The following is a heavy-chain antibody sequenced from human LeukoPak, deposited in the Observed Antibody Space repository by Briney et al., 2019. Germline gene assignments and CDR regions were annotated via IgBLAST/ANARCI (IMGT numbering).Heavy chain of an antibody. Sequence: GGSLRLSCAASGFTFSSYSMNWVRQAPGKGLEWVSGISWNSGSIGYADSVKGRFTISRDNAKNSLYLQMNSLRAEDTALYYCAKAPSGSYYFFDYWGQGTLVTVSS. J-gene: IGHJ4*02. CDR2: ISWNSGSI. V-gene: IGHV3-9*01. D-gene: IGHD1-26*01. CDR1: GFTFSSYS. CDR3: AKAPSGSYYFFDY.